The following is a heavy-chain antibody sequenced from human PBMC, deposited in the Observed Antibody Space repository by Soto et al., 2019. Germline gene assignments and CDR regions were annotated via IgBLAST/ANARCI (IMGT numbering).Heavy chain of an antibody. V-gene: IGHV2-5*02. J-gene: IGHJ4*02. CDR1: GFSLTTSGVG. CDR3: AHRVLRTVFGLVTTTAIYFDF. CDR2: IYWDDDK. Sequence: QITLNESEPMQVKPRQTLTLTCTFSGFSLTTSGVGVGRIRQSPGKAPEWLALIYWDDDKRYSPSLKSRLTITKDTSKNQVVLTMADLDPADTGTYYCAHRVLRTVFGLVTTTAIYFDFWGQGTPVAVSS. D-gene: IGHD3-3*01.